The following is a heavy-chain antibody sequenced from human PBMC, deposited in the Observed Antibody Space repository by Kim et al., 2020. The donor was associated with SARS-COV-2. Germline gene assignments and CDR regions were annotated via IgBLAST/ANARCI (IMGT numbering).Heavy chain of an antibody. D-gene: IGHD2-15*01. V-gene: IGHV1-69*01. Sequence: YAQKFQGRVTITADEYTSTAYMELSSLRSEDTAVYYCAHPRIPRLGMDVWGQGTTVTISS. CDR3: AHPRIPRLGMDV. J-gene: IGHJ6*02.